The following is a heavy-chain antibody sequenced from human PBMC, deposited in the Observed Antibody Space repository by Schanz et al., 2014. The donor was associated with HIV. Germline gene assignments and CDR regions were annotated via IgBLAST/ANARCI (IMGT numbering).Heavy chain of an antibody. Sequence: QVQLVESGGGVVQPGRSLRLSCAASGFTFRSYGMHWVRQAPGKGLEWVAPIWHDGSNKIYADSVKGRFTISRDNSKNTLYLQMNSLRPEDTAVYYCARGQPLVQRWFDPWGQGTLVTVSS. CDR2: IWHDGSNK. CDR1: GFTFRSYG. CDR3: ARGQPLVQRWFDP. D-gene: IGHD6-13*01. J-gene: IGHJ5*02. V-gene: IGHV3-33*01.